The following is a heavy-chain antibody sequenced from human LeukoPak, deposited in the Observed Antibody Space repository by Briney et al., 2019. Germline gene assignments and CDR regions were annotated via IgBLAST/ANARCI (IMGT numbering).Heavy chain of an antibody. CDR3: AGPRPPYSTVTPLEY. J-gene: IGHJ4*02. D-gene: IGHD4-17*01. V-gene: IGHV3-30*03. Sequence: GGSLRLSCADSGFTFSTFGMHWVRQAPAKGLEWVAVISPDGDRTDYRESVKGRFTISRDNSKNTLFLQMNSLRPEDTAVYYCAGPRPPYSTVTPLEYWGQGTLVTVSS. CDR1: GFTFSTFG. CDR2: ISPDGDRT.